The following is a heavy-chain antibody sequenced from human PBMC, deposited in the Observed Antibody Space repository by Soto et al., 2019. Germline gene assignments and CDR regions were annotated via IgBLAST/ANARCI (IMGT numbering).Heavy chain of an antibody. CDR2: ISPYNGKT. D-gene: IGHD2-2*01. Sequence: ASVEVSCKASGYTFTSYGISWARQAPGQGLEWMGWISPYNGKTNYAQKVQGRVTMTTDTSTSTAYMELKSLRSDDTAVYYCARRPSADWFDPWGQGTLVTVSS. CDR1: GYTFTSYG. CDR3: ARRPSADWFDP. V-gene: IGHV1-18*01. J-gene: IGHJ5*02.